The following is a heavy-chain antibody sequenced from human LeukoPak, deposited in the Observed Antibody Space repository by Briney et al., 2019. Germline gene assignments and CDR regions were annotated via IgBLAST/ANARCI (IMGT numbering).Heavy chain of an antibody. Sequence: GESLNISCNGSGYSFTSYWIGWVRQMPGQGLEWMGIIYPGDSDTRYSPSFQGQGTISADKAISTAYLQWSSLKASDTAMYYCARVTTYYYDSPTLFDPWGQGTLVTVSS. CDR3: ARVTTYYYDSPTLFDP. V-gene: IGHV5-51*01. CDR2: IYPGDSDT. D-gene: IGHD3-22*01. J-gene: IGHJ5*02. CDR1: GYSFTSYW.